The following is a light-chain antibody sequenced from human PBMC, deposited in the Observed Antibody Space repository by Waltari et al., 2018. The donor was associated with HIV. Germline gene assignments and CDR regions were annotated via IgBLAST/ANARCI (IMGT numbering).Light chain of an antibody. CDR3: AAWDDSLNGVV. CDR2: SNN. V-gene: IGLV1-44*01. Sequence: QSVLTQPPPASGTPGQRVTISSPGSSSNIGSSTVNWYQQLPGTAPKLLIYSNNQRPSGVPDRFSGSKSGTSASLAISGLQSEDEADYYCAAWDDSLNGVVFGGGTKLTVL. CDR1: SSNIGSST. J-gene: IGLJ2*01.